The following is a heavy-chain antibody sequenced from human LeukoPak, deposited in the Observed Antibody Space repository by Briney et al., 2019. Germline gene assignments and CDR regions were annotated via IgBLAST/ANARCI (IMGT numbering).Heavy chain of an antibody. V-gene: IGHV4-59*02. J-gene: IGHJ4*02. CDR3: ARDPSPI. CDR1: GDSVSGYY. CDR2: IYYSGST. Sequence: SETLSLTCIVSGDSVSGYYWNWIRQPPGKGLEWIGYIYYSGSTNYNPSLKSRVTISVDTSKNQFSLKLSSVTAADTAVYYCARDPSPIWGQGTLVTVSS.